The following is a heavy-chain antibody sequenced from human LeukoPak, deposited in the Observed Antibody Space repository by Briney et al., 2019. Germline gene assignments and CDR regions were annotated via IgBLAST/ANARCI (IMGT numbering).Heavy chain of an antibody. CDR1: GYSFTGYW. V-gene: IGHV5-51*01. CDR2: IYPGDSDT. CDR3: ARLRAAADSPNDY. J-gene: IGHJ4*02. Sequence: GESLKISCXGSGYSFTGYWIGWVRQMPGKGLEWMGIIYPGDSDTRYSPSFQGQVTISADKSISTAYLQWSSLKASVTAMYYCARLRAAADSPNDYWGQGTLVTVSS. D-gene: IGHD6-13*01.